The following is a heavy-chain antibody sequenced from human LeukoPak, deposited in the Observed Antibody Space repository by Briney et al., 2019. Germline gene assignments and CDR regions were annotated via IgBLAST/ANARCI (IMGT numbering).Heavy chain of an antibody. Sequence: GASVKVSCKASGYTFTNFDINWVRQATGQGLEWMGRMSPNSGNTVYAQKFQGRVTLTRNTSIGTAYMELSSLTSEDTAVYYCARGPVATFGVINYYFDYWGQGTLVTVSS. J-gene: IGHJ4*02. CDR2: MSPNSGNT. CDR1: GYTFTNFD. D-gene: IGHD3-3*01. V-gene: IGHV1-8*02. CDR3: ARGPVATFGVINYYFDY.